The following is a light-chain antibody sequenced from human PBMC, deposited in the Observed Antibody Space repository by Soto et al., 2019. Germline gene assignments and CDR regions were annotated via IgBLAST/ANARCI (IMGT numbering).Light chain of an antibody. V-gene: IGKV3-20*01. CDR1: QSLSNHIY. CDR3: QQYGNSPQT. Sequence: DMVLTQARVPLSLTHGERATLSCRSSQSLSNHIYLSWEQQKPGQAPRLLIYGASHRATGLPKRFSGRGSGTDFTLTISRLEPEDFAVYYCQQYGNSPQTFGQGT. J-gene: IGKJ1*01. CDR2: GAS.